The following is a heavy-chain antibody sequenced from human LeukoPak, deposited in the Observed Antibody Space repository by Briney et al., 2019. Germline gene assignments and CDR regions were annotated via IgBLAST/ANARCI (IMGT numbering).Heavy chain of an antibody. V-gene: IGHV3-30*02. Sequence: GGSLRLSCAASGFTFSSYAMSWVRKAPGKGLEWVAFIRYDGSNKYYADSVKGRFTISRDNSKNTLYLQMNSLRAEDTAVYYCAKSQIKNNYVGYYMDVWGKGTTVTVSS. CDR2: IRYDGSNK. CDR1: GFTFSSYA. J-gene: IGHJ6*03. CDR3: AKSQIKNNYVGYYMDV. D-gene: IGHD4-11*01.